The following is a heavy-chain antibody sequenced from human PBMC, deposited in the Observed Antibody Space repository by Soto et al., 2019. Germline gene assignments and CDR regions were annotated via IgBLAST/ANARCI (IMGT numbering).Heavy chain of an antibody. CDR2: ISSSSSYI. D-gene: IGHD2-21*02. Sequence: EVQLLESGGGLVQPGGSLRLSCAASGFTFSSYAMSWVRQAPGKGLEWVSAISSSSSYIYYADSVKGRFTISRDNAKNSLYLQMNSLRAEDTAVYYCARDRVTSSYYYYGMDVWGQGTTVTVSS. CDR3: ARDRVTSSYYYYGMDV. CDR1: GFTFSSYA. J-gene: IGHJ6*02. V-gene: IGHV3-21*01.